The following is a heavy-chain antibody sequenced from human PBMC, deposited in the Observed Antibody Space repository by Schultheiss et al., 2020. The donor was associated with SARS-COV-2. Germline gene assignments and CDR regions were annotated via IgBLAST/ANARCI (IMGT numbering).Heavy chain of an antibody. CDR2: INNDGSST. V-gene: IGHV3-74*01. CDR1: GLAFSRHW. CDR3: ARLSTMTPFDY. J-gene: IGHJ4*02. D-gene: IGHD5/OR15-5a*01. Sequence: GESLKISCEASGLAFSRHWMYWVRQAPGKGLVCVSRINNDGSSTTYADSVRGRFTISRDNARNTLYLQMNSLRAEDTAVYYCARLSTMTPFDYWGQGTLVTVSS.